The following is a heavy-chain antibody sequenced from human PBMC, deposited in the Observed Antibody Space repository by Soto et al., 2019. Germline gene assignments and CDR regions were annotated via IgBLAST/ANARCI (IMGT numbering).Heavy chain of an antibody. CDR1: GFTFSNYA. J-gene: IGHJ4*02. D-gene: IGHD5-12*01. V-gene: IGHV3-64*01. CDR2: INSHGDST. Sequence: EVQLVESGGGLVQPGGSLRLSCAASGFTFSNYAMHWVSQAPGKGLEYVSAINSHGDSTYYANSVKGRFTISRDNSKNTLYLQMGSLRTEDMAVYYCARRDGYNFDYWGQGTLVTVSS. CDR3: ARRDGYNFDY.